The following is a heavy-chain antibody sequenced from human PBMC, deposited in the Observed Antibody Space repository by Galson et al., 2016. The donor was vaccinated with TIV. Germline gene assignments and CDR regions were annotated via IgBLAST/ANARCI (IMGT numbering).Heavy chain of an antibody. CDR1: GFTLSDYY. D-gene: IGHD4-17*01. Sequence: SLRLSCAASGFTLSDYYMSWIRQAPGKGLEWLSYINYSGSPKYDADPMKGRLTITRDNSKNTVYLQTHSLRAEDTAVYYCAKGGGYGDVYFDFWGQGALVTVSS. J-gene: IGHJ4*02. CDR2: INYSGSPK. V-gene: IGHV3-11*01. CDR3: AKGGGYGDVYFDF.